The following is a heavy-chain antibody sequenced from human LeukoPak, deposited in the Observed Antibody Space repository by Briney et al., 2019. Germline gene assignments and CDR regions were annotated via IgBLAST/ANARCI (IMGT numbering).Heavy chain of an antibody. Sequence: PGGSLRLSCAASGFTFSSYAMSWVRQAPGKGLEWVSAISGSGGSTYYADSVKGLFTISRDNSKNTLYLQMNSLRAEDTAVYYCAKYYYGSGSSRRPTFDYWGQGTLVTVSS. V-gene: IGHV3-23*01. CDR1: GFTFSSYA. CDR3: AKYYYGSGSSRRPTFDY. CDR2: ISGSGGST. D-gene: IGHD3-10*01. J-gene: IGHJ4*02.